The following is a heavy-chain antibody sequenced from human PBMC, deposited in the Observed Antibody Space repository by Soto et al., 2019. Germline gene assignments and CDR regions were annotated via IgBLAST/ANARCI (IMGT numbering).Heavy chain of an antibody. J-gene: IGHJ4*02. CDR1: GGSLSSYY. CDR2: IYYSGST. V-gene: IGHV4-59*01. D-gene: IGHD3-9*01. CDR3: AIAYYDILTGYYIDY. Sequence: SETLSLTCTVSGGSLSSYYWSWIRQPPGKGLEWIGYIYYSGSTNYNPSLKSRVTISVDTSKNQFSLKLSSVTAADTAVYYCAIAYYDILTGYYIDYWGQGTLVTVSS.